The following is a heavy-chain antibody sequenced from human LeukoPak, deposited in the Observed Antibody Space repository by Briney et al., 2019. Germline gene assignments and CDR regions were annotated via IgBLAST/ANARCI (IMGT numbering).Heavy chain of an antibody. CDR2: IYHSGST. J-gene: IGHJ4*02. Sequence: SETLSLTCAVSGGSISSSNWWSWVRQPPGKGLEWIGEIYHSGSTNYNPSLKSRVTISVDTSKNQFSLKLSSVTAADTAVYYCARDSPNWGNDYWGQGTLVTVSS. D-gene: IGHD7-27*01. V-gene: IGHV4-4*02. CDR3: ARDSPNWGNDY. CDR1: GGSISSSNW.